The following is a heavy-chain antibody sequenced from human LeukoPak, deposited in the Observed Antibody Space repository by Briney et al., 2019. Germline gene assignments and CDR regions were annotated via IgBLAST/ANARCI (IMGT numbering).Heavy chain of an antibody. CDR1: GGSISSSNW. D-gene: IGHD3-10*01. Sequence: SETLSLTCAVSGGSISSSNWWSWVRQPPGKGLEWIGEIYHSGSTNHNPSLKSRVTISVDKSKNQFSLKLSSVTAADKAVYYCARASITMVRGFDYWGQGTLVTVSS. CDR2: IYHSGST. J-gene: IGHJ4*02. V-gene: IGHV4-4*02. CDR3: ARASITMVRGFDY.